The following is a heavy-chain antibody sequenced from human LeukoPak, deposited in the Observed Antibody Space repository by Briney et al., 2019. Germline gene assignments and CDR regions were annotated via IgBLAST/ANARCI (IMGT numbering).Heavy chain of an antibody. CDR2: ISGGAEAT. CDR1: GFSFSTSL. Sequence: GGSLRLSCVASGFSFSTSLMGWVRHAPGKGLEWVSAISGGAEATYYADYVKGRFNISRDNSESTLYLRMDSLGADDTAVYYCAKVRKAWDYWGQGTQVTVSS. J-gene: IGHJ4*02. CDR3: AKVRKAWDY. V-gene: IGHV3-23*01.